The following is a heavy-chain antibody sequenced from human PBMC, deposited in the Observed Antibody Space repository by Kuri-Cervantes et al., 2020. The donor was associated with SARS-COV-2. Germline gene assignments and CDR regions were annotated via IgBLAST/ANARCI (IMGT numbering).Heavy chain of an antibody. CDR2: IIPILGIA. CDR1: GGTFSSYA. CDR3: ARGESVPEGYFDL. J-gene: IGHJ2*01. D-gene: IGHD1-14*01. Sequence: SVNVPCNASGGTFSSYAISWVRQAPGQGLEWMGRIIPILGIANYAQKFQGRVTITADNSTSTAYMELSSLRSADTAVYYCARGESVPEGYFDLWGRGTLVTVSS. V-gene: IGHV1-69*04.